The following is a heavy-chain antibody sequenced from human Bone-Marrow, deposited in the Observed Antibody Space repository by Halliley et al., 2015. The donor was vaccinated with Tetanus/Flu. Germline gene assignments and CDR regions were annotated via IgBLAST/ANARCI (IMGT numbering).Heavy chain of an antibody. CDR2: IRHDETVK. CDR3: ARCFYSRFCCFFDY. CDR1: EFTFSTYY. J-gene: IGHJ4*02. D-gene: IGHD5-12*01. V-gene: IGHV3-7*01. Sequence: SLRLSCVASEFTFSTYYMSWVRQAPGKGLEWVANIRHDETVKTYVDSVKGRFTTSRDNAKNSLYLQMDSLRPEDTAVYYCARCFYSRFCCFFDYWGQGVLVSVSS.